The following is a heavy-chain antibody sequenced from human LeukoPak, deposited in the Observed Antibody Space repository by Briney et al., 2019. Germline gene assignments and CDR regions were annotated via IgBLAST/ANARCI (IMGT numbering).Heavy chain of an antibody. J-gene: IGHJ4*02. Sequence: GGSLRLSCAASGFTFSSYSMNWVRQAPGKGPKWIAYVTSSSRTIYYADSVRGRFTISRDNAKSSLYLQLDSLRAEDTAVYYCARSVTGAFDYWGQGTLVTVSS. CDR2: VTSSSRTI. CDR3: ARSVTGAFDY. D-gene: IGHD7-27*01. CDR1: GFTFSSYS. V-gene: IGHV3-48*01.